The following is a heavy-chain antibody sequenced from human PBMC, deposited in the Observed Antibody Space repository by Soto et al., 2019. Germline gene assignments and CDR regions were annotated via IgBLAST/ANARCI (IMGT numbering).Heavy chain of an antibody. V-gene: IGHV3-23*01. CDR2: ISGSGTTT. CDR1: GFTFTNYA. J-gene: IGHJ4*02. D-gene: IGHD3-10*01. Sequence: EVQLLGSGGGLVQPGGSLRLSCAASGFTFTNYAMNWVRQVPGKGLEWVSSISGSGTTTYYADSVQGRFTISRDNSRHTLYLEMNSLRAEDTAVYYCARDLFLQGYYGSGNYYALDYWGQGTLVPVSS. CDR3: ARDLFLQGYYGSGNYYALDY.